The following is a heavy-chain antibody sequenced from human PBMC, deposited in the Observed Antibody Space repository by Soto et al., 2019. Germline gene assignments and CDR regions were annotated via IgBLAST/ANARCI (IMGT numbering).Heavy chain of an antibody. CDR2: IHSGGT. V-gene: IGHV3-23*01. D-gene: IGHD2-2*01. CDR1: GFTFITFA. Sequence: EVQLLESGGGLVQPGGSLRLSCAASGFTFITFAMSWVRQAPGKGLEWVSTIHSGGTYYAYSVRGRCTISRDNSKNTLSLQMNSMIAADTAVYYCAKATHNAEGGYCRSTSCAAEHVRNWGQGTLVSVSS. J-gene: IGHJ1*01. CDR3: AKATHNAEGGYCRSTSCAAEHVRN.